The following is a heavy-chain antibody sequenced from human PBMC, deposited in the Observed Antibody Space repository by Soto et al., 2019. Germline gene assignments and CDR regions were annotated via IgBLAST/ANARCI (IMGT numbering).Heavy chain of an antibody. CDR3: ARYSLPSAEFGYYYGMDV. Sequence: SSETLSLTCTVSGGSISSGDYYWSWIRQPPGKGLEWIGYIYYSGSTYYNPSLKSRVTISVDTSKNQFSLKLSSVTAADTAVYYCARYSLPSAEFGYYYGMDVWGQGTTVTVSS. V-gene: IGHV4-30-4*01. CDR1: GGSISSGDYY. CDR2: IYYSGST. D-gene: IGHD2-15*01. J-gene: IGHJ6*02.